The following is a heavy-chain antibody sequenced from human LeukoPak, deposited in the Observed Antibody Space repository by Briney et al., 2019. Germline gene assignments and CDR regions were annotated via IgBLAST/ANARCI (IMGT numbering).Heavy chain of an antibody. V-gene: IGHV3-7*01. D-gene: IGHD5-18*01. J-gene: IGHJ4*02. Sequence: QAGGSLRLSCVVSGFTFSDHYMDWVRQTPAKGLEWVANIKQDGSEKNYVDSVKGRFIISRDNAKNSLYLQMNSLRAEDTAVYYCARVRAIQLWRRFDYWGQGTLVTVSS. CDR2: IKQDGSEK. CDR1: GFTFSDHY. CDR3: ARVRAIQLWRRFDY.